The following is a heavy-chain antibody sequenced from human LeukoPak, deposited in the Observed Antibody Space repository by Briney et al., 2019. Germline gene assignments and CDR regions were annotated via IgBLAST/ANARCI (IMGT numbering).Heavy chain of an antibody. J-gene: IGHJ4*02. V-gene: IGHV3-23*01. CDR2: ITNTGGSS. Sequence: GGSLRLSCEASGFTFNTYSMNWARQAPGKGLEWVSTITNTGGSSYYADSVKGRFTISRDNSNNTLYLQTHSLRAEDTAVYYCAKWWLQRYSGYVFNDYWGQGTLVTVSS. D-gene: IGHD5-12*01. CDR1: GFTFNTYS. CDR3: AKWWLQRYSGYVFNDY.